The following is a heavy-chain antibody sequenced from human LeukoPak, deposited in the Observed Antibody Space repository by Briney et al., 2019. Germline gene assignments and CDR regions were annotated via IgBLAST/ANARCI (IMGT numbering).Heavy chain of an antibody. J-gene: IGHJ4*02. CDR2: SSGSGGST. D-gene: IGHD1-26*01. CDR3: AKDRGISGSYYTLDY. V-gene: IGHV3-23*01. Sequence: GGSLRLSCAASGFTFSSYAMTWVRQAAGKGLEWVSSSSGSGGSTYYADSVKGRFTIPRDNSKNALYLQMNSLRAEDTAVYYCAKDRGISGSYYTLDYWGQGTLVTVSS. CDR1: GFTFSSYA.